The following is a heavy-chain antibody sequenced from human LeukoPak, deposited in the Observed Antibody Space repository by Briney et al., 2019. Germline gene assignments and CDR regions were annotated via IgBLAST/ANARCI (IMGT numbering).Heavy chain of an antibody. D-gene: IGHD3-3*01. V-gene: IGHV3-23*01. J-gene: IGHJ6*03. Sequence: GGSLRLSCATSGFAFSNFAMSWVRQAPGKGLEWVSAMSGSGYYTYYVESVKGQFTISRDNSKNTLYLHMNSLRADDTAVYYCAKMEGQRLYDYCMDVWGRGTTVTVSS. CDR3: AKMEGQRLYDYCMDV. CDR1: GFAFSNFA. CDR2: MSGSGYYT.